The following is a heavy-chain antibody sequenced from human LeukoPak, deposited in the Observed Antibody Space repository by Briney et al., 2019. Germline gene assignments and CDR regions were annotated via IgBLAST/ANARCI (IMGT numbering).Heavy chain of an antibody. CDR2: IYYSGST. D-gene: IGHD6-19*01. Sequence: PSETLSLTCTVSGGSISSSSYYWGWIRQPPGKGLEWIGSIYYSGSTYYNPSLKSRVTISVDTSKNQFSLKLSSVTAADTAVYYCARAIREVRYSSGWYLGVGLDYWGQGTLVTVSS. J-gene: IGHJ4*02. V-gene: IGHV4-39*07. CDR3: ARAIREVRYSSGWYLGVGLDY. CDR1: GGSISSSSYY.